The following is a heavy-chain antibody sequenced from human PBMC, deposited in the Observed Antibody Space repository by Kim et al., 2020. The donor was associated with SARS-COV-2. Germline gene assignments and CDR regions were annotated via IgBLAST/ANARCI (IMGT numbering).Heavy chain of an antibody. CDR3: ARHRFDYVWGSYRFDK. CDR2: MSSDGSA. Sequence: SETLSLTCAVSGGSISDTTYYWGWVRQPPGKGLEWIGSMSSDGSAHYNQSLKWRASVSVDTSGSHFSLTLTSVTAADTATYFCARHRFDYVWGSYRFDKWGPGTLVIVSS. V-gene: IGHV4-39*01. J-gene: IGHJ4*02. D-gene: IGHD3-16*02. CDR1: GGSISDTTYY.